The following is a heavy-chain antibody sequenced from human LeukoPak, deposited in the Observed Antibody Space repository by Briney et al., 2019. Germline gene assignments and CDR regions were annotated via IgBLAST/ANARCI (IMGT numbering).Heavy chain of an antibody. CDR3: AKILGSGVWYGFDI. J-gene: IGHJ3*02. CDR2: INHSGST. CDR1: GGSFSGYY. Sequence: SETLSLTCAVYGGSFSGYYWSWIRQPRGKGLEWIGEINHSGSTNYNPSLKSRVTISVDTSKNQFSLKLSSVTAADTAVYYCAKILGSGVWYGFDIWGQGTMVTVSS. D-gene: IGHD2-8*02. V-gene: IGHV4-34*01.